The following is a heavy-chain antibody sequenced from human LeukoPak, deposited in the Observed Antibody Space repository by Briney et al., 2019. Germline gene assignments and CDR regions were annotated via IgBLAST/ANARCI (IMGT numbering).Heavy chain of an antibody. CDR3: ARGVSTDYNWFDP. J-gene: IGHJ5*02. CDR1: GFTFSRYG. CDR2: ISYDKSHR. V-gene: IGHV3-30*03. Sequence: PGRSPRLSCAASGFTFSRYGMYWVRQAPGKGLEWVALISYDKSHRYYADSVKGRFTISRDNSKNTMYLQMNSLRAEDTAVYYCARGVSTDYNWFDPWGQGTLVTVSS.